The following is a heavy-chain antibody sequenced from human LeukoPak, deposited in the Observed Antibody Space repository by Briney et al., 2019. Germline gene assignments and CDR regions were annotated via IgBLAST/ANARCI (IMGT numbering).Heavy chain of an antibody. D-gene: IGHD4-17*01. Sequence: SSETLSLTCTVSGGSISSYYWSWIRQPPGKGLEWIGYIYYSGSTYYNPSLKSRVTISVDTSNNQFSLKVTSVTAADTAIYYCARRDYGDAGRFDPWGQGTLVTVSS. CDR1: GGSISSYY. CDR3: ARRDYGDAGRFDP. J-gene: IGHJ5*02. V-gene: IGHV4-59*08. CDR2: IYYSGST.